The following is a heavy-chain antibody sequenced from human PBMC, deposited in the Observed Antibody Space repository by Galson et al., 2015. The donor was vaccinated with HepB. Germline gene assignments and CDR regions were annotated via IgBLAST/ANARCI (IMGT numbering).Heavy chain of an antibody. D-gene: IGHD3-3*02. Sequence: SLRLSCAASGFTFSSYGMHWVRQAPGKGLEWVAVISCDGSNKYYADSVKGRFTISRDNSKNTLYLQMNSLRAEDTAVYYCAKEISSFFLVGGLYYGMDVWGQGTTVTVSS. CDR1: GFTFSSYG. CDR3: AKEISSFFLVGGLYYGMDV. V-gene: IGHV3-30*18. CDR2: ISCDGSNK. J-gene: IGHJ6*02.